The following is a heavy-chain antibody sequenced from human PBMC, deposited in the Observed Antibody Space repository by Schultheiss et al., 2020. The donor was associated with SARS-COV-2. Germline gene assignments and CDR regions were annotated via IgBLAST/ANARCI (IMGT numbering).Heavy chain of an antibody. Sequence: GGSLRLSCAASGFTFSSYSMNWVRQAPGKGLEWVSYISSSSSTIYYADSVKGRFTISRDNAKNSLYLQMNSLRAEDTAVYYCARAQRLYCSGGSCYFDYWGQGTLVTVSS. CDR3: ARAQRLYCSGGSCYFDY. CDR1: GFTFSSYS. D-gene: IGHD2-15*01. V-gene: IGHV3-48*01. J-gene: IGHJ4*02. CDR2: ISSSSSTI.